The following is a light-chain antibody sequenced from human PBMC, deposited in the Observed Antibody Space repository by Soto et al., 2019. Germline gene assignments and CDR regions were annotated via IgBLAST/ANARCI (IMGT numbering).Light chain of an antibody. CDR1: QSVSSN. V-gene: IGKV3D-15*01. Sequence: EIVMTQSPATLSVSPGARATLSCRARQSVSSNLAWYQQKPGQAPRLLIYGASTRATGIPARFSGSGSGTEFTLTISSLQSEDFAVYYCQQYNNWPSWTFGQGTKVDI. J-gene: IGKJ1*01. CDR2: GAS. CDR3: QQYNNWPSWT.